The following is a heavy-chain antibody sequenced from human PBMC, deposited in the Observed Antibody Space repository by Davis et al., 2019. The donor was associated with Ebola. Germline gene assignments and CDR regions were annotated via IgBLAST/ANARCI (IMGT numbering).Heavy chain of an antibody. Sequence: GGSLRLSCAASGFTFNIFDMHWVRQAPGRGLEWVAFVRSHGSDDHYADSVKSRFTISRDNSKNTLYLQMNSLRPEDTAVYYCARDSDDYSFDYWGQGTLVTVSS. CDR3: ARDSDDYSFDY. D-gene: IGHD4-11*01. CDR2: VRSHGSDD. J-gene: IGHJ4*02. CDR1: GFTFNIFD. V-gene: IGHV3-30*02.